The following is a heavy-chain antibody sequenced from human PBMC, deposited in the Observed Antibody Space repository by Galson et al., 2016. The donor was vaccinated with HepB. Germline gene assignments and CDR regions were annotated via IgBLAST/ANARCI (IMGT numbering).Heavy chain of an antibody. CDR3: ARVGVIPYYYYGMDV. J-gene: IGHJ6*01. Sequence: SLRLSCAASGFTFTSYWIHWVRQVPGEGLVWVSRINSDGSSTHYADSVKGRFTISRDNAKNTVYLQMNSLRVEDTAGCYCARVGVIPYYYYGMDVWGQGTMVIGSS. CDR2: INSDGSST. V-gene: IGHV3-74*01. D-gene: IGHD3-10*01. CDR1: GFTFTSYW.